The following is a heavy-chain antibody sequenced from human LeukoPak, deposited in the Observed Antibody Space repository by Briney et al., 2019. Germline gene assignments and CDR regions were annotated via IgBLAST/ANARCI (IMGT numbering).Heavy chain of an antibody. D-gene: IGHD3-22*01. CDR2: MYYSGST. J-gene: IGHJ5*02. V-gene: IGHV4-30-4*01. CDR3: ARSYYYDSRIDP. CDR1: GGSISSGDYY. Sequence: SETLSLTCTVSGGSISSGDYYWSWIRQPPGKGLEWIAYMYYSGSTYYNPSLKSRVTMSADTSKNQLSLKLSSVTAADTAVYYCARSYYYDSRIDPWGQGILVTVSS.